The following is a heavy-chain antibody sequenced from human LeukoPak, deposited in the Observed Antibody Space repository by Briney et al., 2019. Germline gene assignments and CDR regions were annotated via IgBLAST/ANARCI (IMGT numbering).Heavy chain of an antibody. CDR1: GFTVSSNY. CDR2: IYSGGST. D-gene: IGHD5-18*01. CDR3: AREVGRGYSYGYYYYYMDV. J-gene: IGHJ6*03. V-gene: IGHV3-53*01. Sequence: GGSLRLSCAASGFTVSSNYMSWVRQAPGKGLEWVSVIYSGGSTYYADSVKGRFTISRDNSKNTLYLQMSSLRAEDTAVYYCAREVGRGYSYGYYYYYMDVWGKGTTVTVSS.